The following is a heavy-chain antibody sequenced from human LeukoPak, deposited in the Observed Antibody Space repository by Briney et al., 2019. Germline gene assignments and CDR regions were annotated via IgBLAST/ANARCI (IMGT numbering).Heavy chain of an antibody. Sequence: GGSLRLSCAASGFTFSGYGMHWVRQAPGKGLEWVAVISYDGSNKYYADSVKGRFTTSRDNSKNTLYLQMNSLRAEDTAVYYCAKDLLKRGYFDYWGQGTLVTVSS. J-gene: IGHJ4*02. D-gene: IGHD5-24*01. CDR2: ISYDGSNK. CDR1: GFTFSGYG. V-gene: IGHV3-30*18. CDR3: AKDLLKRGYFDY.